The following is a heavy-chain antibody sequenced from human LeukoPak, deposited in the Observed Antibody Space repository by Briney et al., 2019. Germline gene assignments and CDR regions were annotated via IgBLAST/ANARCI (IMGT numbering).Heavy chain of an antibody. Sequence: SETLSLTCTVSGGSISSSSYYWGWIRQPPGKGLEWIGSIYYSGSTYYNPSLKSRVTISVDTSKNQFSLKLSSVTAADTAVYYCARRSAVYTSENDAFDIWGQGTMVTVSS. D-gene: IGHD6-19*01. CDR2: IYYSGST. CDR1: GGSISSSSYY. CDR3: ARRSAVYTSENDAFDI. V-gene: IGHV4-39*07. J-gene: IGHJ3*02.